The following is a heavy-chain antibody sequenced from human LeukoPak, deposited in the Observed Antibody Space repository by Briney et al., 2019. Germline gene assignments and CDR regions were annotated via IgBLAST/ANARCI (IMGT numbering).Heavy chain of an antibody. CDR1: GGSISSGSYY. Sequence: SETLSLTCTVSGGSISSGSYYWSWIRQPAGKGLEWIGRIYTSGSTNYNSSLKSRVTISVDTSKNQFSLKLSSVTAADTAVYYCARGSWGYYYMDVWGKGTTVTISS. CDR3: ARGSWGYYYMDV. D-gene: IGHD3-10*01. J-gene: IGHJ6*03. V-gene: IGHV4-61*02. CDR2: IYTSGST.